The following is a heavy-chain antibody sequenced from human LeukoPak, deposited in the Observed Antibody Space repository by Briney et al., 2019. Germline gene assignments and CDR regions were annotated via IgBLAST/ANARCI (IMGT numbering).Heavy chain of an antibody. V-gene: IGHV4-61*02. D-gene: IGHD2-2*02. J-gene: IGHJ6*03. Sequence: SQTLSLTCTVSGGSISSGSYYWGWIRQPGGKGLEWIVRIYTSGSTNYNHDRKSRFTITVDRTKNPFTRKLSAGTAADTAVYYCARYSYCSSTSCYNHYYYYYMDVRGKGTPVTVS. CDR2: IYTSGST. CDR1: GGSISSGSYY. CDR3: ARYSYCSSTSCYNHYYYYYMDV.